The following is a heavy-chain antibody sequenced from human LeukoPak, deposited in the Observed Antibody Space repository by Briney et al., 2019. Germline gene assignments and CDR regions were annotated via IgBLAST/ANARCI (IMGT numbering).Heavy chain of an antibody. D-gene: IGHD3-10*01. CDR3: ARAEGLLWFGELVYNWFDP. V-gene: IGHV4-59*01. Sequence: SETLSLTCTVSGGSISSYYWSWIRQPPGKGLEWIGYIYYSGSTNYNPSLKSRVTISVDTSKNQFSLKLSSVTAADTAVYYCARAEGLLWFGELVYNWFDPWGQGTLVTVSS. J-gene: IGHJ5*02. CDR2: IYYSGST. CDR1: GGSISSYY.